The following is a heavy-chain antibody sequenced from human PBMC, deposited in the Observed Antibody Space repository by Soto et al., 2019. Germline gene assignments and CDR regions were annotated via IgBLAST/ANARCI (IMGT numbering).Heavy chain of an antibody. J-gene: IGHJ4*02. CDR3: EGRCSGPSCYSH. CDR1: GLTFGDYA. D-gene: IGHD2-2*02. Sequence: PGGSLRLSCTTSGLTFGDYAMSWFRQAPGKGLEWLGFVRGKVYGETTEYAASVKGRFTISRDDSKDTAYLQMNSLKIEDTAVYFCEGRCSGPSCYSHWGRGTLVTVSS. CDR2: VRGKVYGETT. V-gene: IGHV3-49*03.